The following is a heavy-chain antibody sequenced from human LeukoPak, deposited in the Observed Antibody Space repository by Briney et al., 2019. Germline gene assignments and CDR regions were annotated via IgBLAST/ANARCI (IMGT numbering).Heavy chain of an antibody. Sequence: KASETLSLTCAVYGGSFSGYYWSWIRQPPGKGLEWIGEINHSGSTNYNPSLKSRVTISVDTSKNQFSLKLSSVTAADTALYYCASLHGRLGGRPEDAFDIWGQGTMVTVSS. J-gene: IGHJ3*02. CDR2: INHSGST. CDR1: GGSFSGYY. CDR3: ASLHGRLGGRPEDAFDI. V-gene: IGHV4-34*01. D-gene: IGHD2-15*01.